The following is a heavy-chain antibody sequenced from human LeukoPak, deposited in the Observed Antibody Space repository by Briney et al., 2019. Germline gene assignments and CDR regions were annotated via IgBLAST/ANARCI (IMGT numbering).Heavy chain of an antibody. V-gene: IGHV3-53*01. CDR3: ARDHCSGGSCYFDY. CDR2: IYSGGST. J-gene: IGHJ4*02. CDR1: GFTFSSYG. D-gene: IGHD2-15*01. Sequence: GGSLRLSCAASGFTFSSYGMHWVRQAPGKGLEWVSVIYSGGSTYYADSVKGRFTISRDNSKNTLYLQMNSLRAEHTAVYYCARDHCSGGSCYFDYWGQGTLVTVSS.